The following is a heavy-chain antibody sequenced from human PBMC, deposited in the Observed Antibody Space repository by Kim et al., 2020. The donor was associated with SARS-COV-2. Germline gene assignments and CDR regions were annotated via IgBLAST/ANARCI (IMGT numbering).Heavy chain of an antibody. V-gene: IGHV1-46*01. CDR1: GYMFTTYY. CDR2: INPSGETT. D-gene: IGHD2-15*01. Sequence: ASVKVSCKASGYMFTTYYIHWVRQAPGQGLEWMGIINPSGETTNYAQKFQGRVTMTRDTSTSTVYMELSSLISEDTAVYYCATLMGSGDSRLDYWGQGTLVTVSS. J-gene: IGHJ4*02. CDR3: ATLMGSGDSRLDY.